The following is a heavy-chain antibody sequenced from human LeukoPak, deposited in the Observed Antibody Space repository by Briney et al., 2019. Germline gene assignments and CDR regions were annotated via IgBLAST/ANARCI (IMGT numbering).Heavy chain of an antibody. CDR1: GSSFSSFE. CDR3: ARGYCSSTDCHLARHFEY. Sequence: PGGSLRLSCAASGSSFSSFEMNWVRQAPGKGLEWVSYISSSGSTIYYADSVKGRFTISRDNAKNSLYLQMNGLREEDTAVYYCARGYCSSTDCHLARHFEYWGQGTRVTVSS. D-gene: IGHD2-2*01. V-gene: IGHV3-48*03. CDR2: ISSSGSTI. J-gene: IGHJ4*02.